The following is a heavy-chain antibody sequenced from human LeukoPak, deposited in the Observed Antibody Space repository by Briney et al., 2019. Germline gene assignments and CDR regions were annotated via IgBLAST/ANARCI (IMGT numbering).Heavy chain of an antibody. D-gene: IGHD3-3*01. Sequence: GGSLRLSCEASGFTFSSYSMNWVRQAPGKGLEWVSSIGSTHNYIYYADSVKGRFTISRDNAKNSVYLEMNSLRAEDTAVYYCARMKFNFWSAYQGNWFDPWGQGTLVTVSS. CDR2: IGSTHNYI. V-gene: IGHV3-21*01. CDR3: ARMKFNFWSAYQGNWFDP. CDR1: GFTFSSYS. J-gene: IGHJ5*02.